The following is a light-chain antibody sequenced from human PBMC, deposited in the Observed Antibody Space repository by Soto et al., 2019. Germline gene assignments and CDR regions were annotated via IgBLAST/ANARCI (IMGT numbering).Light chain of an antibody. J-gene: IGLJ1*01. V-gene: IGLV1-44*01. CDR3: SSYAVTNIFV. CDR2: SNN. CDR1: SSNIGSNT. Sequence: QSVLTQPPSASGTPGQRVTISCSGSSSNIGSNTVNWYQQLPGTAPKLLIYSNNQRPSGVPDRFSGSKSGTSASLAISGLQSEDEAEYYCSSYAVTNIFVFGTGTKLTVL.